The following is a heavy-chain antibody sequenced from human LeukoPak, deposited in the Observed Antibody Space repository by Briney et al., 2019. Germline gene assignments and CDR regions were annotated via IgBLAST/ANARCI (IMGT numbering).Heavy chain of an antibody. D-gene: IGHD2-2*01. CDR2: IIPMLGIA. CDR3: ARVGDCSSTSCYYNWFDP. Sequence: ASVKVSCKASGGTFSSYAISWVRQAPGQGLEWMGRIIPMLGIANYAQKFQGRVTITADKSTSTAYMELSSLRSEDTAVYYCARVGDCSSTSCYYNWFDPWGQGTLVTVSS. V-gene: IGHV1-69*04. J-gene: IGHJ5*02. CDR1: GGTFSSYA.